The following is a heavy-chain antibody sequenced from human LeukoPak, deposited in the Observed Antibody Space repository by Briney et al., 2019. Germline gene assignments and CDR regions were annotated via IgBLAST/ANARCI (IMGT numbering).Heavy chain of an antibody. CDR3: AKDRTRQAY. CDR2: IKEDGSDK. J-gene: IGHJ4*02. V-gene: IGHV3-7*03. D-gene: IGHD3-3*01. Sequence: GGSLRLSCAASGFTFSNYWMSWVRQTPGKGLEWVANIKEDGSDKYYVDSLKGRFTISRDNAKNSLYLQMNSLRSEDTAVYYCAKDRTRQAYWGQGTLVTVSS. CDR1: GFTFSNYW.